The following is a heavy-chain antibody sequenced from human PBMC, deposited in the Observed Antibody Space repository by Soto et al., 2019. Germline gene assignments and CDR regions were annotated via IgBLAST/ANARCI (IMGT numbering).Heavy chain of an antibody. Sequence: SETLSNPCTVSGGSIRSSRYYWGLIRLPPGKGLEWIGSIYYSGSTYYNPSLKSRVTISVDTSKNQFSLKLSSVTAADTAVYYCARLGSSSWYLGYWGQGTLVTVSS. D-gene: IGHD6-13*01. J-gene: IGHJ4*02. CDR3: ARLGSSSWYLGY. V-gene: IGHV4-39*01. CDR2: IYYSGST. CDR1: GGSIRSSRYY.